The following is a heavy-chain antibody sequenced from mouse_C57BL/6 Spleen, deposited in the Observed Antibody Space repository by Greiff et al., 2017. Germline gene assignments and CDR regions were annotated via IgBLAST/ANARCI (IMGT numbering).Heavy chain of an antibody. CDR2: IDPEDGDT. V-gene: IGHV14-1*01. CDR3: TFYDGYSYYFDY. Sequence: EVQLQQSGAELVRPGASVKLSCTASGFNIKDYYMHWVKQRPEQGLEWIGRIDPEDGDTEYAPKFQGKATMTADTSSNTAYLPLSSLTSEDTAVYYWTFYDGYSYYFDYGGQGTTLTVSS. CDR1: GFNIKDYY. J-gene: IGHJ2*01. D-gene: IGHD2-3*01.